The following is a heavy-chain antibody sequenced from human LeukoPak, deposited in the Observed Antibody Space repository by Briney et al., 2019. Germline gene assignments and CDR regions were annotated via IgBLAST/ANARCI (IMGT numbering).Heavy chain of an antibody. CDR2: ISSSSSYI. V-gene: IGHV3-21*01. CDR3: ARGLGANSGYDKTDY. CDR1: GFTFSSYS. Sequence: GGSLRLSCAASGFTFSSYSMNWVRQAPGKGLEWVSSISSSSSYIYYADSVKGRFTIPRDNAKNSLYLQMNSLRAEDTAVYYCARGLGANSGYDKTDYWGQGTLVTVSS. D-gene: IGHD5-12*01. J-gene: IGHJ4*02.